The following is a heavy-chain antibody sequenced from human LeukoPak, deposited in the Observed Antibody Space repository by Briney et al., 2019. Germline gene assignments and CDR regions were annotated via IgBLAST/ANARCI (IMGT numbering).Heavy chain of an antibody. Sequence: NTSEILSLTCTVSGGSISSYYWGWIRQPPGKGLEWIGYIYYSGSTNYNPSLKSRVTISVDTSKNQFSLKLSSVTAADTAVYYCATYYYDSSGPAGGLFDYWGQGTLVTVSS. CDR3: ATYYYDSSGPAGGLFDY. CDR1: GGSISSYY. V-gene: IGHV4-59*01. J-gene: IGHJ4*02. D-gene: IGHD3-22*01. CDR2: IYYSGST.